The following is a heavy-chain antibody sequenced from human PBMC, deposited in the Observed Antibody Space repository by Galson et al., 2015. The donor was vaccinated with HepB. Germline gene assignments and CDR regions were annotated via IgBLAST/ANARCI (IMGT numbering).Heavy chain of an antibody. J-gene: IGHJ4*02. Sequence: TLSLTCNVSGGSLSSGSYYWSWSRQPAGKGLEWIGRVYTSGSTNYNPSLKSRVTLSLDTSKNQFSLKLTSVTAADTAMYYCARAAAAAFDYWGQGILVTVSS. CDR1: GGSLSSGSYY. D-gene: IGHD2-2*01. CDR3: ARAAAAAFDY. CDR2: VYTSGST. V-gene: IGHV4-61*02.